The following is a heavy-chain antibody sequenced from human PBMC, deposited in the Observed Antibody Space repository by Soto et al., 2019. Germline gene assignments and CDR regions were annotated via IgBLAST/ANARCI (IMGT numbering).Heavy chain of an antibody. CDR2: ISAYNGNT. J-gene: IGHJ4*01. CDR3: ARGKARGFGY. Sequence: VGQGPGQGLEWMGWISAYNGNTNYAQKLQGRVTMTTDTSTSTAYMELRSLRSYDSAVCCCARGKARGFGYWGQETLGTGSS. V-gene: IGHV1-18*01. D-gene: IGHD3-10*01.